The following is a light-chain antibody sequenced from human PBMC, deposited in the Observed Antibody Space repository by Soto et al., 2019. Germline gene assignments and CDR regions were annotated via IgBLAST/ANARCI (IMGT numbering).Light chain of an antibody. CDR3: QQYHHSPPTT. J-gene: IGKJ4*01. V-gene: IGKV3-15*01. CDR1: LSVRSN. Sequence: RQSPATRTVWRGERVTLSCRVCLSVRSNFAWYQQQPGQAPRLLLYGASTRATGLPARFSGCWSGTAFSLTIRRLQSDDFAVFSCQQYHHSPPTTFGGGTKVDI. CDR2: GAS.